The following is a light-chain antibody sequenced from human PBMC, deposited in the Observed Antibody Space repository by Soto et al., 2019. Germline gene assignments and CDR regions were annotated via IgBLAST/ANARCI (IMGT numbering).Light chain of an antibody. CDR2: DAS. J-gene: IGKJ4*01. CDR1: QSVSSN. Sequence: EIVMTQSPATLSVSPGERATLSCRASQSVSSNLAWYQQKPGQAPRLLIYDASNRATGIPARFSGSGSGTDFTLTISSLEPEDFATYYCQQYNSYSTFGGGTKVDIK. V-gene: IGKV3D-15*01. CDR3: QQYNSYST.